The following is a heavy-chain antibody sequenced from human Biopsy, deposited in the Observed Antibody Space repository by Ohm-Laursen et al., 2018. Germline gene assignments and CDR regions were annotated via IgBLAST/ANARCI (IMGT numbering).Heavy chain of an antibody. CDR2: MIPSSGKT. V-gene: IGHV1-8*01. D-gene: IGHD6-6*01. J-gene: IGHJ5*02. CDR1: GYSFSTYD. CDR3: ARGYSRRVSIFEASIYWFDT. Sequence: ASVKVSCKPSGYSFSTYDVNWVRQARGQGLEWTGWMIPSSGKTGYAQRFQGRVTLTMNTSISTAYMELSGLRSEDTAVYFCARGYSRRVSIFEASIYWFDTWGQGTLVTVSS.